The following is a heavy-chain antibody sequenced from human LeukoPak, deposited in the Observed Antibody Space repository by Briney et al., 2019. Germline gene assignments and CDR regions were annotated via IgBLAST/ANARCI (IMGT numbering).Heavy chain of an antibody. CDR2: IDWDDDK. CDR1: GFSLSTSGMR. Sequence: SGPALVKPTQTLTLTCTFSGFSLSTSGMRVSWIRQPPGKALEWLARIDWDDDKFYSTSPKTRLTISKDTSKNQVVLTMTNMNPVDTATYYCARSGYSGYDGYWFDPWGQGTLVTVSS. J-gene: IGHJ5*02. CDR3: ARSGYSGYDGYWFDP. D-gene: IGHD5-12*01. V-gene: IGHV2-70*04.